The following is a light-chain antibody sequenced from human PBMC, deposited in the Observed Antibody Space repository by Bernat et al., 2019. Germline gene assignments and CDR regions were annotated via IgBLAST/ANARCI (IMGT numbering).Light chain of an antibody. Sequence: DIQLTQSPSFLSASVGDRVTITCRASQGISSYLAWYQQKPGKAPKLLLYAASTLQSGVPSRFSGSGSGTEFTLTISSLQPEDFATYYCQQLNSYPHPFGQVTRLEIK. J-gene: IGKJ5*01. CDR1: QGISSY. CDR2: AAS. V-gene: IGKV1-9*01. CDR3: QQLNSYPHP.